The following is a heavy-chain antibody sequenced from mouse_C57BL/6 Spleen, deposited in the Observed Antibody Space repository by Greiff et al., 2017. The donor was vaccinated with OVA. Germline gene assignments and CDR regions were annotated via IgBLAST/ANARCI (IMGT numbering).Heavy chain of an antibody. Sequence: VHLVESGAELVKPGASVKISCKASGYAFSSYWMNWVKQRPGKGLEWIGQIYPGDGDTNYNGKFKGKATLTADKSSSTAYMQLSSLTSEDSAVYFCARKGTVVAPFDYWGQGTTLTVSS. CDR2: IYPGDGDT. CDR3: ARKGTVVAPFDY. J-gene: IGHJ2*01. D-gene: IGHD1-1*01. CDR1: GYAFSSYW. V-gene: IGHV1-80*01.